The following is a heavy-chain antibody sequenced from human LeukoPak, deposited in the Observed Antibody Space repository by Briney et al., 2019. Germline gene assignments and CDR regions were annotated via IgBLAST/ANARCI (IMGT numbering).Heavy chain of an antibody. CDR2: IYTSGST. V-gene: IGHV4-4*07. J-gene: IGHJ3*02. D-gene: IGHD3-9*01. Sequence: PSETLSLTCTVSGGSISSYYWSWIRQPAGKGLEWIGRIYTSGSTNYNPSLKSRVTMSVDTSKNQFSLKLSSVTAADTAVYYCARDGPNDILTGYPVGAFDIWGQGTMVTVSS. CDR1: GGSISSYY. CDR3: ARDGPNDILTGYPVGAFDI.